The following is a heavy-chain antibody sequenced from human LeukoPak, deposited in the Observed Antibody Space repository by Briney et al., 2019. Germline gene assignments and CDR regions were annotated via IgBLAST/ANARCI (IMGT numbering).Heavy chain of an antibody. J-gene: IGHJ4*02. Sequence: GGSLRLSCAASGFTFSSYWMHWVRQAPGKGPVCVSSMNSDESTTTYADSVKGRFTISRDNANNTLYLQMNSLRVEDTAVYYCARGSKYSSSWYVDYWGQGTLVTVSS. CDR3: ARGSKYSSSWYVDY. V-gene: IGHV3-74*01. CDR2: MNSDESTT. D-gene: IGHD6-13*01. CDR1: GFTFSSYW.